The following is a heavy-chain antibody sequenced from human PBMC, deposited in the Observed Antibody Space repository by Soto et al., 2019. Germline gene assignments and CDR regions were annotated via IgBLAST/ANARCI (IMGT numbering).Heavy chain of an antibody. D-gene: IGHD3-10*01. J-gene: IGHJ6*02. V-gene: IGHV4-30-4*01. CDR2: IYYSGST. CDR3: ARGGGYYYYYYGMDV. CDR1: GGSISSGDYY. Sequence: SETLSLTCTVSGGSISSGDYYWSWIPQPPGKGLEWIGYIYYSGSTYYNPSLKSRVTISVDTSKNQFSLKLSYVTAADTAVYYCARGGGYYYYYYGMDVWGQGTTVTVSS.